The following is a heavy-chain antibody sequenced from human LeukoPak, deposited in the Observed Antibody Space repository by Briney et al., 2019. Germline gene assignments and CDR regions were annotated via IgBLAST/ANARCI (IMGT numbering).Heavy chain of an antibody. D-gene: IGHD3-10*01. CDR1: GGSISSGRYY. Sequence: SETLSLTCNVSGGSISSGRYYWSWIRQPAGKGLEWIGRIYTRGSTNYNPSLKSRVTMSVDTSKNQFSLKLSSVTAADTAVYYCATDGMVRGPDAWFDSWGQGTLVTVSS. CDR3: ATDGMVRGPDAWFDS. V-gene: IGHV4-61*02. J-gene: IGHJ5*01. CDR2: IYTRGST.